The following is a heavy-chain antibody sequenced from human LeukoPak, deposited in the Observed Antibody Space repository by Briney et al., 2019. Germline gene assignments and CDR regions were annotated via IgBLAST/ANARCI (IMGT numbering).Heavy chain of an antibody. J-gene: IGHJ6*02. CDR2: ISGSGGST. V-gene: IGHV3-23*01. CDR3: AKDDYSYYAMDV. Sequence: GGSLRLSCAASGFTFSNYAMSWVRQAPGKGLEWVSTISGSGGSTFYADPVKGRFTISRDSSRNTLYLQMNSLRAEDTAIYYCAKDDYSYYAMDVWGRGTTVTVSS. CDR1: GFTFSNYA.